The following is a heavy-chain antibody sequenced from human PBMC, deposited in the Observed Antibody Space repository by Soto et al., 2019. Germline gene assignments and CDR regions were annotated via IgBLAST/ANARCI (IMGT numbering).Heavy chain of an antibody. J-gene: IGHJ5*02. CDR2: IYYSGST. CDR1: GGSISSYY. Sequence: SETLSLTCTVSGGSISSYYWSWIRQPPGKGLEWIGYIYYSGSTNYNPSLKSRVTISVDTSKNQFSLKLSSVTAADTAVYYCARLGMKNRFSVGLWFDPWGQGTLVTVPS. CDR3: ARLGMKNRFSVGLWFDP. V-gene: IGHV4-59*01. D-gene: IGHD3-10*01.